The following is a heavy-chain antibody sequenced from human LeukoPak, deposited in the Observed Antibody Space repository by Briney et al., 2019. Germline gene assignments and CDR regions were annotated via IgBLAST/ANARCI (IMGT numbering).Heavy chain of an antibody. CDR1: GFTFNTYG. Sequence: GGTLRLSCAASGFTFNTYGMHWVRQGPGKGLEWVARIWYDGSTIYYADSVQGRINISRDHSKSTLHLQMDSLRVEDTALYYFARDLNSVVGPAQHWGQGPVVTVSS. V-gene: IGHV3-33*01. J-gene: IGHJ1*01. CDR3: ARDLNSVVGPAQH. D-gene: IGHD2-2*01. CDR2: IWYDGSTI.